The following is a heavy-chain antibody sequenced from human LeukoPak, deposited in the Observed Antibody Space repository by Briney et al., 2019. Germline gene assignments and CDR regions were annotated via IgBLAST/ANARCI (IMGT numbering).Heavy chain of an antibody. Sequence: SETLSLTCTVSGGSISTYYWNWIRQPPGKGLEWIGYIYHSGSTNYNPSLQSRVTISVDTSKNQFSLNLNSVTAADTAVYYCARVRGIYVWGSYRPNWFDPWGQGTLVTVSS. CDR2: IYHSGST. D-gene: IGHD3-16*02. V-gene: IGHV4-59*01. CDR1: GGSISTYY. CDR3: ARVRGIYVWGSYRPNWFDP. J-gene: IGHJ5*02.